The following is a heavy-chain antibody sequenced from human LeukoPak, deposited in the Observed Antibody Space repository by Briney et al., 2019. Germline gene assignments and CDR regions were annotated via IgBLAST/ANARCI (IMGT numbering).Heavy chain of an antibody. V-gene: IGHV4-4*02. CDR3: ARLLTYYYDSSGYDTFDY. CDR1: GGSISSSNW. J-gene: IGHJ4*02. D-gene: IGHD3-22*01. CDR2: IYHSGST. Sequence: PSETLSLTCAVSGGSISSSNWWSWVRQPPGKGLEWIGEIYHSGSTNYNPSLKSRVTISVDKSKNQFSLKLSSVTAADTAVYYCARLLTYYYDSSGYDTFDYWGQGTLVTVSS.